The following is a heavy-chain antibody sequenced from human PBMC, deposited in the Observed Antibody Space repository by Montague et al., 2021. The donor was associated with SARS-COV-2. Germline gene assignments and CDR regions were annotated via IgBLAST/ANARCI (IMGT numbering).Heavy chain of an antibody. V-gene: IGHV4-59*01. J-gene: IGHJ4*02. CDR1: GGSICHYY. CDR3: ARRTDILTGYYDY. Sequence: SETLSLTCAVSGGSICHYYWSWIRQPPGKGLEWIGYIYSSGGTNYNPSLKSRVTLSLDAAKNHFSLRLSSVTAADTAVYYCARRTDILTGYYDYWGQGTLVTVSS. CDR2: IYSSGGT. D-gene: IGHD3-9*01.